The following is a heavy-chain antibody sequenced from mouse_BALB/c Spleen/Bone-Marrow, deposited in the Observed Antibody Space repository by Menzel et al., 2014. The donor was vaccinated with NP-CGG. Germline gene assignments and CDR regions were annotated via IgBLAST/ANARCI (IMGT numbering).Heavy chain of an antibody. CDR2: ISSGGST. D-gene: IGHD2-4*01. J-gene: IGHJ3*01. Sequence: EVQGVESGGGLVKPGGSLKLSCAASGFTFSSCAMSWVRQTPEKRLEWVASISSGGSTYYPDSVKGRFTISRDNARNTLYLQMSSLRSEDTAMYYCARGGGYDYGSWFAYWGQGTLVTVSA. V-gene: IGHV5-6-5*01. CDR1: GFTFSSCA. CDR3: ARGGGYDYGSWFAY.